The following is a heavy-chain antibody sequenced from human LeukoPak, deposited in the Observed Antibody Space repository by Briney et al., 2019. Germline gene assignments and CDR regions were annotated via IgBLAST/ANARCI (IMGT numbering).Heavy chain of an antibody. V-gene: IGHV1-18*01. CDR3: ARLGSYSSSSVNRFDY. CDR2: ISAYNGNT. J-gene: IGHJ4*02. CDR1: GYTFTSYG. D-gene: IGHD6-6*01. Sequence: ASVKVSCKASGYTFTSYGISWVRQAPGQGLEWMGWISAYNGNTNYAQKLQGRVTMTTDTSTSTAYMELRSLRSDDTAVYYCARLGSYSSSSVNRFDYWGQGTLVTVSS.